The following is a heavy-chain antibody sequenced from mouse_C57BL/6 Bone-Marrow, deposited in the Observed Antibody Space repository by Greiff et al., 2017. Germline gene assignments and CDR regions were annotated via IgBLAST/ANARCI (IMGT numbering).Heavy chain of an antibody. V-gene: IGHV1-22*01. CDR1: GYTFTDYN. CDR2: INPNNGGT. J-gene: IGHJ2*01. D-gene: IGHD1-1*01. Sequence: VQLQQSGPELVKPGASVKMSCKASGYTFTDYNMHWVKQSHGKSLEWIGYINPNNGGTSYNQKFKGKATLTVNKSSSTAYMELRSLTSEDSAVYYCLATTVVANFDYWGQGTTLTVSS. CDR3: LATTVVANFDY.